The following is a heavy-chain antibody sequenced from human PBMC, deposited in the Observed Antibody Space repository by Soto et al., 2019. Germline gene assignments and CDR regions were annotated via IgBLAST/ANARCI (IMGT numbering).Heavy chain of an antibody. CDR3: AREAPPNDY. CDR2: ISAYNGNT. Sequence: QVQLVQSGAEVKKPGASVKVSCKASGYTFTSYGISWVRQAPGQGLEWMGWISAYNGNTKYVQKFQGRVNMTTDTSTRTAYMEVRSLRSDDTAVYYCAREAPPNDYWGQGTLVTVSS. J-gene: IGHJ4*02. CDR1: GYTFTSYG. V-gene: IGHV1-18*01.